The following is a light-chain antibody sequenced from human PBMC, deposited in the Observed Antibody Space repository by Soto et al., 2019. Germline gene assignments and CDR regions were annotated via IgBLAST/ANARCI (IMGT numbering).Light chain of an antibody. Sequence: DIQMTQSPSTLSASVGDRVTITCRASQSISSWLAWYQQKPGKAPKLLIYKASSLESGVPSRFSGSGSGTEFTLNISRLQPDDFATYYCQQFNNYSWTFGQGTRVEIK. J-gene: IGKJ1*01. CDR1: QSISSW. CDR2: KAS. V-gene: IGKV1-5*03. CDR3: QQFNNYSWT.